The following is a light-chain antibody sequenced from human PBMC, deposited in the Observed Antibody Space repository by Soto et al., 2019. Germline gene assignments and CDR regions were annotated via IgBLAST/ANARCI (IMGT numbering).Light chain of an antibody. CDR2: AAS. CDR3: QQSYGTPII. Sequence: DIQMTQSPFSLSAPVGDRVTITCRASQSISNYLNWYQQKQGKAPKLLIYAASTLQSGVPSRFSGSGSGTDFTLTISSPQPEDSATYYCQQSYGTPIIFGQGTRLDI. J-gene: IGKJ5*01. V-gene: IGKV1-39*01. CDR1: QSISNY.